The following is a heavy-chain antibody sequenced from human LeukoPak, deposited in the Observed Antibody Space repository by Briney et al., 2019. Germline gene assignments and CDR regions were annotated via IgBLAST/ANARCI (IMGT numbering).Heavy chain of an antibody. Sequence: GGSLRLSCAASGFTFSSYAMSWVRQAPGKGLEWVSGISWNSGSIAYADSVKGRFTISRDNAKNSLYLQMNSLRAEDTALYYCAKDFGRSAYDRPFDYWGQGTLVTVSS. CDR2: ISWNSGSI. J-gene: IGHJ4*02. CDR1: GFTFSSYA. V-gene: IGHV3-9*01. D-gene: IGHD5-12*01. CDR3: AKDFGRSAYDRPFDY.